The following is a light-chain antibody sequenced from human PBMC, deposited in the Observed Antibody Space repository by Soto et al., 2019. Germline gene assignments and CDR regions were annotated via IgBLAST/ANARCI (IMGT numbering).Light chain of an antibody. Sequence: EIVMTQSPATMSVSPGERATLSCRASQSMGSNVAWYQQKPGQAPRLLIYGASTRAAGIPARFSGSGSGTDFTLTISRLEPEDFAVYYCEQYDGSPRTFGQGTKVDIK. V-gene: IGKV3-15*01. J-gene: IGKJ1*01. CDR3: EQYDGSPRT. CDR1: QSMGSN. CDR2: GAS.